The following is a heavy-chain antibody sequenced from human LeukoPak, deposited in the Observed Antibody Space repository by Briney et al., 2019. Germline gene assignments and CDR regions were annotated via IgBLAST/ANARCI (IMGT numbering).Heavy chain of an antibody. D-gene: IGHD4-23*01. CDR1: GVSVTSYY. CDR2: ISYSGST. Sequence: PSETLSLTCTVSGVSVTSYYWSWIRQPAGKGLEWIGYISYSGSTNYNPSLKSRVTISVDTSKNQFSLKLSSVTAADTAVYYCARHPDYGGNFESWGQGTLVTVSS. CDR3: ARHPDYGGNFES. V-gene: IGHV4-59*08. J-gene: IGHJ4*02.